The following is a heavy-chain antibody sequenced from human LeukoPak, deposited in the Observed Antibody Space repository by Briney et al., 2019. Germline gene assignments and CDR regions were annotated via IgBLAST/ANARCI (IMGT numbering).Heavy chain of an antibody. CDR3: ARRGYDYVWGSYSRSSFDP. CDR2: INHSGST. V-gene: IGHV4-34*01. CDR1: GGSFSGYY. J-gene: IGHJ5*02. D-gene: IGHD3-16*01. Sequence: SETLSLTCAVYGGSFSGYYWSWIRQPPGKGLEWIGEINHSGSTNYNPSLKSRVTISVDTSKNQFSLKLSSVTAADTAVYYCARRGYDYVWGSYSRSSFDPWGQGTLVTVSS.